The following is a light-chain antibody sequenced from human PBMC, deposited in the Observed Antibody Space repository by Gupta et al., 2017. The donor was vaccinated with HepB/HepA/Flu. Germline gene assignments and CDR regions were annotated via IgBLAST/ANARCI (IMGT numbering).Light chain of an antibody. CDR2: EVT. V-gene: IGLV2-23*02. CDR3: CSYAGSFIWV. Sequence: QSVLTQPASGSGSPGQSITISCTGTSSDIGSYKHVSWYQQQPGKAPKLMIYEVTERPSGVSYRFSGSKSGNTASLTISGLQAEDEADYYCCSYAGSFIWVFGGGTKLTVL. CDR1: SSDIGSYKH. J-gene: IGLJ3*02.